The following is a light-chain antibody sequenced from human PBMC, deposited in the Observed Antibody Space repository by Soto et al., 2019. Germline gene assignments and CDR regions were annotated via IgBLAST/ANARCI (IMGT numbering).Light chain of an antibody. CDR3: QQYYNYWT. CDR1: QSISTS. Sequence: DIEMTQSPSTLSASVGDRVTITCRASQSISTSLAWYQQKPGKAPNLLIYKASSLESGVPSRFSGSASGTEFTLTISSLQPDDFATYYCQQYYNYWTFGQGTKVDIK. CDR2: KAS. V-gene: IGKV1-5*03. J-gene: IGKJ1*01.